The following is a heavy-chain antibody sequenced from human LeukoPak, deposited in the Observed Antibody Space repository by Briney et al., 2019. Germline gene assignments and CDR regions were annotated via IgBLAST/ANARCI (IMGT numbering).Heavy chain of an antibody. V-gene: IGHV1-2*02. D-gene: IGHD2-2*01. J-gene: IGHJ4*02. Sequence: ASVKVSCKASGYTFTGYYIHWVRQAPGQGLEWMGWINPNSGGTNYAQKFQGRVTMTRDTSISTAYMELSRLRSDDTAVYYCARLTTYRSSTSCYDPEKYFDYWGQGTLVTVSS. CDR3: ARLTTYRSSTSCYDPEKYFDY. CDR1: GYTFTGYY. CDR2: INPNSGGT.